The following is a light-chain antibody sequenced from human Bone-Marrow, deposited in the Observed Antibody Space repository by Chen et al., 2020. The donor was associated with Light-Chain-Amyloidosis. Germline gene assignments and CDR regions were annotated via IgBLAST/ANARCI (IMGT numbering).Light chain of an antibody. J-gene: IGLJ3*02. CDR3: QVWDRSSDRPV. Sequence: SYVLTQPSSVSVAPGQTATIACGGNNIGSTSVHWYQQTPGQAPLLVVYDDSDRPSGIPGRWSGANSGNTATLTISRVEAGEEADYYCQVWDRSSDRPVFGGGTKLTVL. V-gene: IGLV3-21*02. CDR2: DDS. CDR1: NIGSTS.